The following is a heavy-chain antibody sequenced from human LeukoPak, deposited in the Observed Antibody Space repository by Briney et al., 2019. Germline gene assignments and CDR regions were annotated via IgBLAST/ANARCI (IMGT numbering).Heavy chain of an antibody. CDR1: GFTFSSYA. CDR2: ISGSGGST. CDR3: AKGIQRYSSGWKPFDY. D-gene: IGHD6-19*01. J-gene: IGHJ4*02. V-gene: IGHV3-23*01. Sequence: GGSLRLSCAASGFTFSSYAMSWVRQAPGKGLEWVSAISGSGGSTYYADSVKGRFTISRDNSKNTLYLQMNSLRAEDTAVYYCAKGIQRYSSGWKPFDYRGQGTLVTVSS.